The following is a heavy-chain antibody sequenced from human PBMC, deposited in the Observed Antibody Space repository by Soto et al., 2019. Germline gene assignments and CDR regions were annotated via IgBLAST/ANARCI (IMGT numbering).Heavy chain of an antibody. CDR1: GGSISSYY. J-gene: IGHJ4*02. CDR3: ARALGSGSYDY. V-gene: IGHV4-59*01. Sequence: SETLSLTCTVSGGSISSYYWSWIRQPPGKGLEWIGYIYYSGGTNYNPSPKSRVTISVDTSKNQFSLKVDSVTAADTAVYYCARALGSGSYDYWGQGTLVTVSS. CDR2: IYYSGGT. D-gene: IGHD1-26*01.